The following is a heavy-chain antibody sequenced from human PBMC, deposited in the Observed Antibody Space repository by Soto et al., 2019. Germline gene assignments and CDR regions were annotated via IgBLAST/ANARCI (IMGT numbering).Heavy chain of an antibody. CDR3: AVSDSSSWRYYSGMDV. V-gene: IGHV1-18*01. Sequence: AASVKVSCKASGYTFTSYGISWVRQAPGQGLEWMGWISAYNGNTTYAQKLQGRVTMTTDTSTSTAYMELRSLRSDDTAVYYCAVSDSSSWRYYSGMDVWGQGTTVTVSS. CDR1: GYTFTSYG. CDR2: ISAYNGNT. J-gene: IGHJ6*02. D-gene: IGHD6-13*01.